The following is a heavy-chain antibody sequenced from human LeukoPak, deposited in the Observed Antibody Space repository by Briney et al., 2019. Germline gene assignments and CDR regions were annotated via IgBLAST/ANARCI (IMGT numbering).Heavy chain of an antibody. J-gene: IGHJ3*02. Sequence: GGSLRLSCAASGFTFSSYEMNWVRQAPGKGLEWVSYISSSGSTIYYADSVKGRFTISRDNAKNSLYLQMNSLRAEDTAVYYCARDGSMVRGVIKPSAFDTWGQGTMVTVSS. CDR3: ARDGSMVRGVIKPSAFDT. CDR2: ISSSGSTI. V-gene: IGHV3-48*03. D-gene: IGHD3-10*01. CDR1: GFTFSSYE.